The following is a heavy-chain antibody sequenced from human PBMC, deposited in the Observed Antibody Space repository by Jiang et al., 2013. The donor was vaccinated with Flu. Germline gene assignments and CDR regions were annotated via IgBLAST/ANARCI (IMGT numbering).Heavy chain of an antibody. V-gene: IGHV4-34*01. CDR3: AGTVYYYDSSGYYYDRIFDY. D-gene: IGHD3-22*01. CDR1: GGSFSGYY. CDR2: INHSGST. J-gene: IGHJ4*02. Sequence: LLKPSETLSLTCAVYGGSFSGYYWSWIRQPPGKGLEWIGEINHSGSTNYNPSLKSRVTISVDTSKNQFSLKLSSVTAADTAVYYCAGTVYYYDSSGYYYDRIFDYWGQGTLVTVSS.